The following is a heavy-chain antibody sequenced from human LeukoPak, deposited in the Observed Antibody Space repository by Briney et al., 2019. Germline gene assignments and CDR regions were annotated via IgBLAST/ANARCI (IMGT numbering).Heavy chain of an antibody. D-gene: IGHD3-22*01. Sequence: SGGSTSYADSVKGRFTISRDNSKNTLYLQMNSLRAEDTAVYYCAKDTGDYYDSSGYYLDYWGQGTLVTVSS. CDR2: SGGST. CDR3: AKDTGDYYDSSGYYLDY. J-gene: IGHJ4*02. V-gene: IGHV3-23*01.